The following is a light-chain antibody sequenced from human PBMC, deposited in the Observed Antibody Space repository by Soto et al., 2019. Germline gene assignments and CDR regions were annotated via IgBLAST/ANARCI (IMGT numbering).Light chain of an antibody. Sequence: QSTLTQPASVSGSPGQSITISCTGTRSDVSWYQQHPGKAPKLMIYEGNKRPSGFSHRFSGSRSGNTASLTISGLQAEDEADYYCCSNAVSGTYVLGTGTKLTVL. CDR3: CSNAVSGTYV. CDR2: EGN. J-gene: IGLJ1*01. CDR1: RSDV. V-gene: IGLV2-23*01.